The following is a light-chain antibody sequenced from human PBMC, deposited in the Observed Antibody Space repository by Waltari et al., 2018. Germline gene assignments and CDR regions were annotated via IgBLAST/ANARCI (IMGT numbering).Light chain of an antibody. Sequence: QSVLTQPPSASGTPGQRVTISCSGSRSNIGSNYVYWYQQLPGTAPKLLIYRNTQRPSGVPDRFAGSKSVTSASLAISGLRSEDEADYYCAAWDDSLSGLVFGGGTKVTVL. CDR1: RSNIGSNY. CDR3: AAWDDSLSGLV. V-gene: IGLV1-47*01. J-gene: IGLJ3*02. CDR2: RNT.